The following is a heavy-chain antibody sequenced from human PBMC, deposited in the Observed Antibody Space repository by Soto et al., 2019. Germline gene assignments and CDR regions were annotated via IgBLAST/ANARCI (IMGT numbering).Heavy chain of an antibody. CDR3: ARSMLDYFDY. Sequence: SETLSLTCTVSGGSISSGDYYCSWIRQPPGKGLEWIGYISYSGSTYYNPSLKSRVTISVDTSKNQFSLKLSSVTAADTAVYYCARSMLDYFDYWGQGTLVTVSS. V-gene: IGHV4-30-4*01. D-gene: IGHD2-8*01. J-gene: IGHJ4*02. CDR2: ISYSGST. CDR1: GGSISSGDYY.